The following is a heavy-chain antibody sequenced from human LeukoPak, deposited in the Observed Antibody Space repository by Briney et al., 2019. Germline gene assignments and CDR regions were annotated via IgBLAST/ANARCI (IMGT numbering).Heavy chain of an antibody. CDR1: GFNFNTYT. D-gene: IGHD5-24*01. Sequence: PGGSLRLSCAASGFNFNTYTMNWVRQAPGKGLEWVSSINSNSNDIFYADSMKGRFTISRDNAQRSLFLQMNSLRAEDTAVYYCARERGMGTIDCDYWGQGTLVTVSS. V-gene: IGHV3-21*01. CDR3: ARERGMGTIDCDY. J-gene: IGHJ4*02. CDR2: INSNSNDI.